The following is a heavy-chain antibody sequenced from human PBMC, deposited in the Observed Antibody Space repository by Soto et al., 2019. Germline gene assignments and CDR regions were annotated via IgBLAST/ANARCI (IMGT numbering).Heavy chain of an antibody. V-gene: IGHV6-1*01. CDR3: ARWRNFDWFFDY. CDR1: GDSVSSNSAA. D-gene: IGHD3-9*01. J-gene: IGHJ4*02. Sequence: SQTLSLPCAISGDSVSSNSAAWTWIRQSPSRGLEWLGRTYYRSKWYNDYAESVKSRITINPDTSKNQFSLQLNSGTPEDTAVYYCARWRNFDWFFDYWGQGTLVTVSS. CDR2: TYYRSKWYN.